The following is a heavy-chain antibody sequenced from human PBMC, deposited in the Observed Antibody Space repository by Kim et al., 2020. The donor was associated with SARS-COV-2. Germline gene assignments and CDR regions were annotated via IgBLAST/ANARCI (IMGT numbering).Heavy chain of an antibody. V-gene: IGHV3-72*01. CDR3: AGSYYYLDAFDI. J-gene: IGHJ3*02. Sequence: AYVKGLFTISRDDSKHSLYLQMNSQKTEDTAVYYCAGSYYYLDAFDIWGQGTMVTVSS. D-gene: IGHD1-26*01.